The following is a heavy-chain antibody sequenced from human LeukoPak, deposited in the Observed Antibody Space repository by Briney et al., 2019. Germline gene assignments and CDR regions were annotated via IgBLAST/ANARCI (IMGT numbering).Heavy chain of an antibody. CDR3: ATFRSGFGEFY. J-gene: IGHJ4*02. CDR1: GFTFSSYA. V-gene: IGHV3-66*01. D-gene: IGHD3-10*01. Sequence: GGSLRLSCAASGFTFSSYAMSWVRQAPGKGLEWVSVIYTDGGTYYPDSVKDRFTISRDNSKNTLDLQMNSLRIEDTAVYFCATFRSGFGEFYWGQGTLVTVSS. CDR2: IYTDGGT.